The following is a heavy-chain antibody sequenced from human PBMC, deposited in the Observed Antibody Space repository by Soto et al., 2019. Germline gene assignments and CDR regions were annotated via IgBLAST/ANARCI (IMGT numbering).Heavy chain of an antibody. CDR3: AKAPSSDCNSGACSLRS. J-gene: IGHJ5*02. Sequence: EVQLLESGGGLVQLGGSLRLSCAASGFTFSNYGMSWVRQAPGKGLEWVSSISGGNTFYAGSVKGRFTISRDNSKNTLYLQMNSLTAEDTAVYYCAKAPSSDCNSGACSLRSWGQGTLVTVSS. V-gene: IGHV3-23*01. CDR2: SISGGNT. D-gene: IGHD2-21*01. CDR1: GFTFSNYG.